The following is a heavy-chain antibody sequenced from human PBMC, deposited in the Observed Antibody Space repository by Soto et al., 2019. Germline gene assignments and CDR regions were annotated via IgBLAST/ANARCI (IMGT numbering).Heavy chain of an antibody. J-gene: IGHJ4*02. V-gene: IGHV3-23*01. CDR2: ITGDAGST. Sequence: GGSLRLSCAASGFTFSAYAMSWVRQAPGKGLEWVSAITGDAGSTYYADSVRGRFTISRDNSKNTLYLQMYSLRAEDTAVYYCAKSVEMAAINHYFDYWGLGALVTVYS. CDR1: GFTFSAYA. D-gene: IGHD5-12*01. CDR3: AKSVEMAAINHYFDY.